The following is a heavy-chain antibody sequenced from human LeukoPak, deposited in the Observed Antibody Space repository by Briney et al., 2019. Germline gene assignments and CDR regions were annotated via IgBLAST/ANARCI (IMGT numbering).Heavy chain of an antibody. Sequence: GGSLRLSCAASGFTFTTYAFSWVRQAPEKGLEWVSAISGIGGTTYYADSVKGRFTISRDNSKNTLYLQMNSLRAEDTAVYYCAKDGCSTTSCLPGYYFDCWGQGALVTVSS. J-gene: IGHJ4*02. CDR1: GFTFTTYA. CDR2: ISGIGGTT. V-gene: IGHV3-23*01. D-gene: IGHD2-2*01. CDR3: AKDGCSTTSCLPGYYFDC.